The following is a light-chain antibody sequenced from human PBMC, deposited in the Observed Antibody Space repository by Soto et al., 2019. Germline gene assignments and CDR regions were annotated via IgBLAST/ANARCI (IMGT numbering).Light chain of an antibody. CDR2: AAS. Sequence: DIQMTQSPSSLSASVGDRVTITCRASQSISGYLNWYQQKPGKAPKLLIYAASSLQSGVPSRFSGSGSGTDFTLTISSLQPEDFATCYCQQGYNTPPYTFGQGTRLEIK. CDR1: QSISGY. J-gene: IGKJ2*01. V-gene: IGKV1-39*01. CDR3: QQGYNTPPYT.